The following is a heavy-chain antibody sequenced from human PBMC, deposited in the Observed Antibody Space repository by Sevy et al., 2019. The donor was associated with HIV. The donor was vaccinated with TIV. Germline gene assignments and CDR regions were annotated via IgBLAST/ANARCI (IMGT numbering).Heavy chain of an antibody. V-gene: IGHV3-33*06. J-gene: IGHJ6*03. D-gene: IGHD3-10*01. CDR1: GFTFSSYG. CDR3: AKVAGSYYYYYYYMDV. Sequence: GGSLRLSCAASGFTFSSYGMHWVRQAPGKGLEWVAVIWYDGSNKYYADSVKGRFTISRDNSKNTLYLQMNSLRAEDTAVYYCAKVAGSYYYYYYYMDVWGKGTTVTVSS. CDR2: IWYDGSNK.